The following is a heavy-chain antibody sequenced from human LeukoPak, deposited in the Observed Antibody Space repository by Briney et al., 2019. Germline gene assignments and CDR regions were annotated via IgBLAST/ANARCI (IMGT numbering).Heavy chain of an antibody. D-gene: IGHD6-13*01. CDR3: ARGPIAAAGVSIDY. CDR2: INPNSGGT. V-gene: IGHV1-2*04. Sequence: GASVKVSCKASGYTFTSYDVNWVRQATGQGLEWMGWINPNSGGTNYAQKFQGWVTMTRDTSISTAYMELSRLRSDDTAVYYCARGPIAAAGVSIDYWGQGTLVTVSS. J-gene: IGHJ4*02. CDR1: GYTFTSYD.